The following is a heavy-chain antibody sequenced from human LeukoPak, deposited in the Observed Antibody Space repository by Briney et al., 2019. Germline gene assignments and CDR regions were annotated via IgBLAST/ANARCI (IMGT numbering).Heavy chain of an antibody. D-gene: IGHD2-2*01. CDR2: INWNGGST. CDR3: ARGAEDIVVVPAHYYFDY. V-gene: IGHV3-20*04. Sequence: GGSLRLSCAASGFTLDDYGMSWVRQAPGKGLEWVSGINWNGGSTGYADSVKGRFAISRDNAKNSLYLQMNSLRAEDTALYYCARGAEDIVVVPAHYYFDYWGQGTLVTVSS. CDR1: GFTLDDYG. J-gene: IGHJ4*02.